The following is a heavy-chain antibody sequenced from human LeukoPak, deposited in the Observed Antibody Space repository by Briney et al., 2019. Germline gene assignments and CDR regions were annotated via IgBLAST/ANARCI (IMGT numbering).Heavy chain of an antibody. Sequence: GESLKISCKGSGYSFTSYWIGLVRQMPGKGLEWMGIIYPGDSDTGYSPSFQGQVTISADKSISTAYLQWSSLKASDTAMYYCARAVTMVRGVIPLGWFDPWGQGTLVTVSS. CDR3: ARAVTMVRGVIPLGWFDP. J-gene: IGHJ5*02. D-gene: IGHD3-10*01. V-gene: IGHV5-51*01. CDR1: GYSFTSYW. CDR2: IYPGDSDT.